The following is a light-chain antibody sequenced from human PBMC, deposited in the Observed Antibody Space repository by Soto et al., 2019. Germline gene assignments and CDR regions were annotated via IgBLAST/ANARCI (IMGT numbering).Light chain of an antibody. CDR2: GAS. Sequence: EIVLTQSPGTLSLSPGERATLSCRASQSVSGSYLAWYQQRPGQAPRLLIYGASNRATGIPDRFSGSGSGTDFTLTISRLEAEDFAVYYCKQYGRSPFTFGPGTTVDIK. J-gene: IGKJ3*01. V-gene: IGKV3-20*01. CDR3: KQYGRSPFT. CDR1: QSVSGSY.